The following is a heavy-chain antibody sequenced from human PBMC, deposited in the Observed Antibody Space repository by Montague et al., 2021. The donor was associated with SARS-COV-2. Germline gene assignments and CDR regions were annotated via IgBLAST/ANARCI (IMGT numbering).Heavy chain of an antibody. V-gene: IGHV3-30*04. CDR1: GFTFSSYA. CDR3: AREVSSIVRGRRRFDY. CDR2: ISYAGNDK. D-gene: IGHD3-10*01. Sequence: SLRLSCAASGFTFSSYAMHWVRQAPGKGLEWVALISYAGNDKYYADSVKGRFTISRDNSKNTLYLQMNSLGAEDTAVYYCAREVSSIVRGRRRFDYWGQGTSVTVSS. J-gene: IGHJ4*02.